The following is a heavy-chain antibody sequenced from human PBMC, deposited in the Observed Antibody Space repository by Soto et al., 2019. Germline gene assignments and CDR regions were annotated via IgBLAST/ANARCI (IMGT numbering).Heavy chain of an antibody. D-gene: IGHD3-10*01. CDR1: GASLSYGNYA. Sequence: QLQLHESGSGLVKPSQTLSLTCTVSGASLSYGNYAWSWIRQTPGKGLEWIGYINHLETTSYNPSCESLLTLSMDRAKNQFALNLNSMSAADRAVSFCARGGGSDSFDYWGQGILVTVSS. CDR2: INHLETT. V-gene: IGHV4-30-2*01. CDR3: ARGGGSDSFDY. J-gene: IGHJ4*02.